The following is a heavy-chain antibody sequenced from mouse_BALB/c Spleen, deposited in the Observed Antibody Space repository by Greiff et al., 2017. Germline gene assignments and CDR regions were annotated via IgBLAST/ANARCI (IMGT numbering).Heavy chain of an antibody. V-gene: IGHV1S29*02. J-gene: IGHJ1*01. CDR3: ARGGYYWYFDV. D-gene: IGHD1-1*02. Sequence: EVKLQESGPELVKPGASVKISCKASGYTFTDYNMHWVKQSHGKSLEWIGYIYPYNGGTGYNQKFKSKATLTVDNSSSTAYMELRSLTSEDSAVYYCARGGYYWYFDVWGAGTTVTVSS. CDR1: GYTFTDYN. CDR2: IYPYNGGT.